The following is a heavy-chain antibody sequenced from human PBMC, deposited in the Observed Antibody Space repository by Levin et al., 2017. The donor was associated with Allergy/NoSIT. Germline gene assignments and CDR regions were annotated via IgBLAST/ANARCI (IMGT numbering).Heavy chain of an antibody. CDR1: GDSISRSYHY. J-gene: IGHJ6*03. CDR2: IYYSGST. V-gene: IGHV4-39*01. D-gene: IGHD6-19*01. CDR3: VRAAVAGDSYMDV. Sequence: ESLKISCTVSGDSISRSYHYWGWIRQPPGKGLDWIGSIYYSGSTNYNPSLKSRVTISVDTFKNQFSLKLNSVTAADTAVYYCVRAAVAGDSYMDVWGKGTTVTISS.